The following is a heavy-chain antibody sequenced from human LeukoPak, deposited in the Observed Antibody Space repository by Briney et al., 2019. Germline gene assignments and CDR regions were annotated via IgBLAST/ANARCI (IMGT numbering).Heavy chain of an antibody. CDR1: GFIFSSLG. D-gene: IGHD6-13*01. V-gene: IGHV3-30*03. CDR2: ISYDGSNK. J-gene: IGHJ5*02. CDR3: ARVGSSSWLYNWFDP. Sequence: PGRSLRLSCAASGFIFSSLGMHWVRQAPGKGLEWVAVISYDGSNKYYRDSVRGRFTISRDDSRNTLFLQMSSLRGEDTALYYCARVGSSSWLYNWFDPWGQGTLVTVSS.